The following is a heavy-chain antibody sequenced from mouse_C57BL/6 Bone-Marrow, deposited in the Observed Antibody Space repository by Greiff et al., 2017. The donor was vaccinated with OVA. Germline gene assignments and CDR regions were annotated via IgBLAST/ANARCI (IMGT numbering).Heavy chain of an antibody. CDR3: ASDDYFDY. V-gene: IGHV5-17*01. Sequence: EVMLVESGGGLVKPGGSLKLSCAASGFTFSDYGMHWVRQAPEKGLEWVAYISSGSSTIYYADTVKGRFTISRDNAKNTLFLQVTSLRSEDTAMYYCASDDYFDYWGQGTTLTVSS. CDR1: GFTFSDYG. CDR2: ISSGSSTI. J-gene: IGHJ2*01.